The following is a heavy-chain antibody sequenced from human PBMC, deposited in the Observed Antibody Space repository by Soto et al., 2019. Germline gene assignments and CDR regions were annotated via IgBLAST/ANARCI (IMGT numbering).Heavy chain of an antibody. CDR2: ISAYNGNT. Sequence: QVQLVQSGAEVKNPGASVKVSCKASGYTFTNYGFIWVRQAPGQGPELMGWISAYNGNTNLPQKFQGRVTLTTDTSTSTASMELRSLRSDDTAVYYCARVPSYLPGDSWGQGTLVTVSS. J-gene: IGHJ5*01. V-gene: IGHV1-18*01. CDR1: GYTFTNYG. D-gene: IGHD3-10*01. CDR3: ARVPSYLPGDS.